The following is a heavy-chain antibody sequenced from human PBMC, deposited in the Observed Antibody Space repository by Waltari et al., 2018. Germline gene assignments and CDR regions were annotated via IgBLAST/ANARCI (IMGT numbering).Heavy chain of an antibody. CDR1: GYTFTSHG. Sequence: QVQLVQSGAEVKKPGASVKVSCKASGYTFTSHGISWGRQGPGQGLEWMGWSSAYNGNTNYAQKLQGRVTMTTDTSTSTAYMELRSLRSDDTAVYYCAREQEVRGYSYGSFDYWGQGTLVTVSS. D-gene: IGHD5-18*01. CDR2: SSAYNGNT. V-gene: IGHV1-18*01. CDR3: AREQEVRGYSYGSFDY. J-gene: IGHJ4*02.